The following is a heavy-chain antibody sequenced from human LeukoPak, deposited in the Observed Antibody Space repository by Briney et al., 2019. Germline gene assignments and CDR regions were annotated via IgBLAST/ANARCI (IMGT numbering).Heavy chain of an antibody. V-gene: IGHV4-30-4*08. D-gene: IGHD3-22*01. CDR1: GGSISSADYY. Sequence: SQTLSLTCTVSGGSISSADYYWSWIRQPPGKGLEWIGHIFYSGSTYYNPSLKSRVTISVDTSKNQFSLKLSSVTAADTAVYYCARGLLRLYFDYWGQGTLVTVSS. CDR2: IFYSGST. CDR3: ARGLLRLYFDY. J-gene: IGHJ4*02.